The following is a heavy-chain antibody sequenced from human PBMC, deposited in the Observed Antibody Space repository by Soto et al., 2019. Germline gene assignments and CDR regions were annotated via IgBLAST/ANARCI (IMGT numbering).Heavy chain of an antibody. CDR1: GFTFSSYG. CDR2: ISYDEINK. Sequence: GGSLRLSCAASGFTFSSYGMHWVRQAPGKGLECVAVISYDEINKYYADSVKGRFTISRDNSKNTLYLQMNSLRAEDTAVYYCAKARYYGSGSYYNVDYWGQGTLVTVSS. D-gene: IGHD3-10*01. CDR3: AKARYYGSGSYYNVDY. J-gene: IGHJ4*02. V-gene: IGHV3-30*18.